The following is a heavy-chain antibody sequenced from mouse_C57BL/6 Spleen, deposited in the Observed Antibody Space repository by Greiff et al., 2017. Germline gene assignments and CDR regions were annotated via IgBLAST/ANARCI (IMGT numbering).Heavy chain of an antibody. Sequence: QVQLQQPGAELVKPGASVKLSCKASGYTFTSYWMQWVKQRPGQGLEWIGEIDPSDSYTNYNQKFKGKATLTVDTSSSTAYMQLSSLTSEDSAVYYCARHWDGFAYWGQGTLVTVSA. J-gene: IGHJ3*01. CDR1: GYTFTSYW. CDR2: IDPSDSYT. D-gene: IGHD4-1*01. CDR3: ARHWDGFAY. V-gene: IGHV1-50*01.